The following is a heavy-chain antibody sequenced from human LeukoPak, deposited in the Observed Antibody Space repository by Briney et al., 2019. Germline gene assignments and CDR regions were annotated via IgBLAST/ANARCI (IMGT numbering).Heavy chain of an antibody. CDR2: ISYDGSNK. V-gene: IGHV3-30*04. J-gene: IGHJ4*02. D-gene: IGHD3-3*01. Sequence: GGSLRLSCTASGFTFGDYAMSWFRQAPGKGLEWVAVISYDGSNKYYADSVKGRFTISRDNSKNTLYLQMNSLRAEDTAVYYCASEIIFGSFDYWGQGTVVTVSS. CDR3: ASEIIFGSFDY. CDR1: GFTFGDYA.